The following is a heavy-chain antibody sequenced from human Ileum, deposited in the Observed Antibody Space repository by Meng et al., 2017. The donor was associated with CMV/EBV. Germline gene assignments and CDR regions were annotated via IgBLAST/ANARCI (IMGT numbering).Heavy chain of an antibody. CDR2: INRSGRT. CDR3: ASGVGVDP. V-gene: IGHV4-34*01. CDR1: GGSFSDYY. Sequence: ESLKISCAVYGGSFSDYYLSWIRQPPGKGLEWIGEINRSGRTNYSPSLKSRVTISLDTSNNQLSLKLSSVTAADTAMYYCASGVGVDPWGQGTLVTVSS. J-gene: IGHJ5*02.